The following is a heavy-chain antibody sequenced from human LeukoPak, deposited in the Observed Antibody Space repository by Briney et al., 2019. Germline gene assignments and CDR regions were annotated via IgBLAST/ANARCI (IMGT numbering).Heavy chain of an antibody. D-gene: IGHD4-17*01. Sequence: PGGSLRLSCVDSGFTFSSYAMHWVRQAPGKGLEWVAVISYDGSNKNYADSVKGRLTISRDSSKNTLYLQMNSLRAEDTAVYYCARDRAWGDYGEFRYFDLWGRGTLVTVSS. CDR1: GFTFSSYA. CDR2: ISYDGSNK. CDR3: ARDRAWGDYGEFRYFDL. V-gene: IGHV3-30-3*01. J-gene: IGHJ2*01.